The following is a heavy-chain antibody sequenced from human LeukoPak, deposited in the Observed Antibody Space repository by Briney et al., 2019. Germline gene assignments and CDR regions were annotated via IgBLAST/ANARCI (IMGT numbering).Heavy chain of an antibody. D-gene: IGHD1-7*01. V-gene: IGHV3-23*01. CDR3: AKEGLRELHGMDV. CDR1: GFTFSSYA. J-gene: IGHJ6*02. Sequence: GGSLRLSCPASGFTFSSYAMSWVRQAPGKGLDWVSAISGSGGSTYYADSVKGRFTISRDNSKNTLYLQMNSLRAEDTAVYYCAKEGLRELHGMDVWGQGTTVTVSS. CDR2: ISGSGGST.